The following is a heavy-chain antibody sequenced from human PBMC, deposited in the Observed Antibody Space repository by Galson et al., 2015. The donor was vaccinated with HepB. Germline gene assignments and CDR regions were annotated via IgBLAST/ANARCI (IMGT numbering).Heavy chain of an antibody. CDR2: ISYDGSNK. V-gene: IGHV3-30*18. CDR3: AKVYCSSTSCYPWFDP. CDR1: GFTFSSYG. J-gene: IGHJ5*02. D-gene: IGHD2-2*01. Sequence: SLRLSCAASGFTFSSYGVHWVRQAPGKGLEWVAVISYDGSNKYYADSVKGRFTISRDNSKNTLYLQMNSLRAEDTAVYYCAKVYCSSTSCYPWFDPWGQGTLVTVSS.